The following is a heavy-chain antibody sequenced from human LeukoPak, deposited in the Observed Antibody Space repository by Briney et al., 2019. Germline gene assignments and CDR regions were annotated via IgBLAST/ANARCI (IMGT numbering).Heavy chain of an antibody. CDR3: ASQLVFRSPFDY. CDR2: ISGSGGST. CDR1: GFTFSSYA. J-gene: IGHJ4*02. Sequence: AGGSLRLSCAASGFTFSSYAMSWVRQAPGKGLEWVSAISGSGGSTYYADSVKGRFTISRDNAKNSLYLQMNSLRDEDTAVYYCASQLVFRSPFDYWGQGTLVTVSS. V-gene: IGHV3-23*01.